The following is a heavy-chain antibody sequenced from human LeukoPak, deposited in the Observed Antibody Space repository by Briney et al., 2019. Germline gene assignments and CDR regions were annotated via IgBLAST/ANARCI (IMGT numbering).Heavy chain of an antibody. CDR1: GFTFSSYS. J-gene: IGHJ4*02. CDR3: ARAPAYASYDY. CDR2: ISSTSNYI. D-gene: IGHD4-17*01. Sequence: GGSLRLSCAASGFTFSSYSMNWVRQAPGKGLEWVSSISSTSNYIYYADSVKGRFTISRDNAKNSLYLQMNSLRAEDTAVYYCARAPAYASYDYWGQGTLVTVSS. V-gene: IGHV3-21*01.